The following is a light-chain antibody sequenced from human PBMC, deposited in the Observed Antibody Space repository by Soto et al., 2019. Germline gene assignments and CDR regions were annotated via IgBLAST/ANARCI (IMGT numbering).Light chain of an antibody. Sequence: DIVMTQSPLSLSVTPGEPASISCRSSQSLLHSNGYNYLDWYLQKPGQSPQLLIYLDSNRASGVPDRFSGSGSGTDFTLKISRVEAEDVGVYYCMQALQTPFTFGPGTKVDIK. CDR2: LDS. J-gene: IGKJ3*01. CDR3: MQALQTPFT. V-gene: IGKV2-28*01. CDR1: QSLLHSNGYNY.